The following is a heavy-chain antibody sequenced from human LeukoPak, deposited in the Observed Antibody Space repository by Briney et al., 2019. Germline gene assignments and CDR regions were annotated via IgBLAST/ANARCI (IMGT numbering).Heavy chain of an antibody. J-gene: IGHJ4*02. CDR2: IGVGRGNT. D-gene: IGHD2-21*02. Sequence: GASVKVSCKASGFTFSNSAIQWVRQARGQRLEWIGWIGVGRGNTNYAQKFQQRVTITRDMSTSTAYMELSSLRSEDTAVYYCAVVVYRGGDCCHFDYWGQGTLVTVSS. CDR1: GFTFSNSA. CDR3: AVVVYRGGDCCHFDY. V-gene: IGHV1-58*02.